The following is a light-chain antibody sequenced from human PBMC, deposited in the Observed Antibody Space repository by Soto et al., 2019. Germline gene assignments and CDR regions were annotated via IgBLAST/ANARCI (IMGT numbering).Light chain of an antibody. CDR3: QQYGSSPWT. CDR1: QSVRKTY. J-gene: IGKJ1*01. CDR2: AAS. Sequence: ENVLTQSPGTLSLSPGERATLSCRASQSVRKTYLAWYQQKPGQAPRLLIYAASSTATGTPGRFSGSGSETDFTLTISRLEPEDFAMYYCQQYGSSPWTFGQGTKVEIK. V-gene: IGKV3-20*01.